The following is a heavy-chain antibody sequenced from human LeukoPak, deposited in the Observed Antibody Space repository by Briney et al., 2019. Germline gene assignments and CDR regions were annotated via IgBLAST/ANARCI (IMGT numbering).Heavy chain of an antibody. CDR2: ISGSGGST. D-gene: IGHD1-26*01. CDR3: ARASGSYFIDY. V-gene: IGHV3-23*01. CDR1: GFTFSSYA. J-gene: IGHJ4*02. Sequence: GGSLRLSCAASGFTFSSYAMSWVRQAPGKGLEWVSAISGSGGSTYYADSVKGRFTISRDNARNSLYLQMNSLRAEDTAVYYCARASGSYFIDYWGRGTLVTVSS.